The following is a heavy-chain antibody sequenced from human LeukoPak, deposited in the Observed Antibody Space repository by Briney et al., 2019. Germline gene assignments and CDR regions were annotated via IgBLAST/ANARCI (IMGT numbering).Heavy chain of an antibody. Sequence: GESLKISCKGSGYSFTSYWIGWVRQMPGKGLEWMGIIYPGDSDTRYSPSFQGQVTISADKSISTAYLQWSSLKASDTAMYYCARLRGYCTNGVCYGDNRIDYWGQGTLVTVSS. V-gene: IGHV5-51*01. D-gene: IGHD2-8*01. CDR1: GYSFTSYW. CDR2: IYPGDSDT. J-gene: IGHJ4*02. CDR3: ARLRGYCTNGVCYGDNRIDY.